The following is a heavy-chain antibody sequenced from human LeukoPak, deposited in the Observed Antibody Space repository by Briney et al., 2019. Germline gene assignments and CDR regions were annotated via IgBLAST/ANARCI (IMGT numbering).Heavy chain of an antibody. Sequence: SETLSLTCTVSGGSISSSSYYWSWIRQPPGKGLEWIGYIYYSGSTNYNPSLKSRVTISVDTSKNQFSLKLSSVTAADTAVYYCASRSHDYGDYVPYWWYFDLWGRGTLVTVSS. V-gene: IGHV4-61*05. CDR3: ASRSHDYGDYVPYWWYFDL. CDR2: IYYSGST. D-gene: IGHD4-17*01. CDR1: GGSISSSSYY. J-gene: IGHJ2*01.